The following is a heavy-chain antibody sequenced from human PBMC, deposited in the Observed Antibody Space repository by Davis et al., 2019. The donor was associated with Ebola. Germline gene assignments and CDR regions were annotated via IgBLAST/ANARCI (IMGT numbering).Heavy chain of an antibody. V-gene: IGHV4-61*01. J-gene: IGHJ3*02. Sequence: PSETLSLTCTVSGDSISSDNYYWSWIRQPPGKGLQWIGYIFHTGNTIYNPSLKSRVSISINKSQNQFSLRLTSVTAADTAVYYCARHLYHTSGRDAFDIWGQGTMVTVSS. CDR1: GDSISSDNYY. CDR3: ARHLYHTSGRDAFDI. CDR2: IFHTGNT. D-gene: IGHD3-22*01.